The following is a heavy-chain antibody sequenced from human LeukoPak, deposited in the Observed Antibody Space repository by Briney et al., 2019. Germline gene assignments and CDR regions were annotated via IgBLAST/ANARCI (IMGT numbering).Heavy chain of an antibody. CDR2: IYYSGNT. J-gene: IGHJ4*02. V-gene: IGHV4-39*01. Sequence: PSQTLSLTCTVSGGSFSSYFWGWIRQPPGKGLEWIGSIYYSGNTYYNPSLKSRVTISVDTSKNQFSLKLSSVTAADTAVYYCARLKEGIDYWGQGTLVTVSS. CDR3: ARLKEGIDY. CDR1: GGSFSSYF. D-gene: IGHD3-10*01.